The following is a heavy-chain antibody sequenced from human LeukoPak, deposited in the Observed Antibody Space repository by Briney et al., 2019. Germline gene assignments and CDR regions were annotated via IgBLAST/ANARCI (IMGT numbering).Heavy chain of an antibody. Sequence: SQTLSLTCTVSGGSISSGSYYWSWIRQPAGKGLEWIGRIYTSGSTNYNPSLKSRVTISVDTSKNQFSLKLSSVTAADTAVYYCARDRVVTMIGRRYYYYYYYMDVWGKGTTVTVSS. V-gene: IGHV4-61*02. CDR1: GGSISSGSYY. CDR3: ARDRVVTMIGRRYYYYYYYMDV. CDR2: IYTSGST. D-gene: IGHD3-22*01. J-gene: IGHJ6*03.